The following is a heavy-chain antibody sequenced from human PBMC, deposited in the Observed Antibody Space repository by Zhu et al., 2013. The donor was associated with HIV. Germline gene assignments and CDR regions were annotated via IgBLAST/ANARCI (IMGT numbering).Heavy chain of an antibody. J-gene: IGHJ4*01. CDR3: ARVGVPGALVSLRGYSGHDYPLYYFVL. V-gene: IGHV1-69*01. CDR1: GGTFSSYA. Sequence: QVQLVQSGAEVKKPGSSVKVSCKASGGTFSSYAINWVRQAPGQGLEWMGGIIPIFGTANYAQKFQGRVTITADESTSTAYMELSSLRSEHTAVYYCARVGVPGALVSLRGYSGHDYPLYYFVLLG. CDR2: IIPIFGTA. D-gene: IGHD5-12*01.